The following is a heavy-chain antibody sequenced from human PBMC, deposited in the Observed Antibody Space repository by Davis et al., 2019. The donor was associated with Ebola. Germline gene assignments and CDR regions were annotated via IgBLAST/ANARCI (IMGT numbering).Heavy chain of an antibody. CDR1: GGSISSNNW. CDR2: IYHSGTT. J-gene: IGHJ4*02. V-gene: IGHV4-4*02. D-gene: IGHD4-17*01. CDR3: ARVGYDYGAYVGFDY. Sequence: SETLSLTFRVSGGSISSNNWSSWVRQPSGKGLEWIAAIYHSGTTNYNPSLKSRVTISVDKSKNQFSLKLSSVTAADTAVYYCARVGYDYGAYVGFDYWGQGILVTVSS.